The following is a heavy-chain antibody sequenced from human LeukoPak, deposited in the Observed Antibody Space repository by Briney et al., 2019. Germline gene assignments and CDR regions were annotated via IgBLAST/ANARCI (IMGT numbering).Heavy chain of an antibody. V-gene: IGHV3-7*01. CDR3: ARTYRPYSSSWYYFDY. CDR2: IKQDGSEK. CDR1: GFTFSSYW. J-gene: IGHJ4*02. Sequence: GGSLRLSCAASGFTFSSYWMSWVRQAPGKGLEWVANIKQDGSEKYYVDSVKGRFTISRDNAKNSLYLQMNSLRAEDTAVYYCARTYRPYSSSWYYFDYWGQGTLVTVSS. D-gene: IGHD6-13*01.